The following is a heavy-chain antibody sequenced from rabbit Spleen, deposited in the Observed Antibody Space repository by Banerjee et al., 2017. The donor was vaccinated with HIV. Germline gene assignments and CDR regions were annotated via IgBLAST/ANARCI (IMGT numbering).Heavy chain of an antibody. CDR1: GFDISKYG. CDR2: IYAGSSGNT. J-gene: IGHJ4*01. CDR3: SRHLVGVIGWVFDL. V-gene: IGHV1S45*01. Sequence: QEQLVESGGGLVQPGGSLKLSCTVSGFDISKYGVTWVRQAPGEGLEWIACIYAGSSGNTYYATWAQGRFTISKTSSTTVTLHVTSLTAADTATYFCSRHLVGVIGWVFDLWGQGTLVTVS. D-gene: IGHD1-1*01.